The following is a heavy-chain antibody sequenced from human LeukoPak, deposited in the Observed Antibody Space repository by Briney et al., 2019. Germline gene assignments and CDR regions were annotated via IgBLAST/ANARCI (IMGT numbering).Heavy chain of an antibody. CDR1: GFTVSSNY. J-gene: IGHJ4*02. CDR2: IYSGGST. V-gene: IGHV3-53*01. CDR3: AKVTVGDYDPHYFDY. Sequence: GGSLRLSCAASGFTVSSNYMSWVRQAPGKGLEWVSVIYSGGSTYYADSVKGRFTISRDNSKNTLYLQMNSLRAEDTAVYYCAKVTVGDYDPHYFDYWGQGTLVTVSS. D-gene: IGHD4-17*01.